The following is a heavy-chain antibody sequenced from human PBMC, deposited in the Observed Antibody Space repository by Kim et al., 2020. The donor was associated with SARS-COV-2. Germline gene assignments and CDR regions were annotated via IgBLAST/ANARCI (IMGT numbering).Heavy chain of an antibody. CDR1: GFTFGDYA. Sequence: GGSLRLSCAASGFTFGDYAMHWVRQAPGKGLEWVSGIRWNSGSIGYADSVKGRFTISRDNAKNSLYLQMNRLRAEDTALYYCAKDNNRKNSRSSDSTWGQRTLVTPSS. CDR3: AKDNNRKNSRSSDST. CDR2: IRWNSGSI. J-gene: IGHJ1*01. D-gene: IGHD6-6*01. V-gene: IGHV3-9*01.